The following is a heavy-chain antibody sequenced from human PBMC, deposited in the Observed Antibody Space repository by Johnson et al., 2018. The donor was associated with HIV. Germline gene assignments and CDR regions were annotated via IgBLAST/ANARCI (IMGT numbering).Heavy chain of an antibody. D-gene: IGHD1-26*01. Sequence: QVQVVESGGGVVQPGRSLRLSCAASGFTFSSYAMHWVRQAPGKGLEWVAVISYDGSNKYYADSVKGRFTISRDNSKSTLYLQMNSLRPEDTAVYYCAKERRAPRAFDIWGQGTMVTVSS. V-gene: IGHV3-30*04. CDR2: ISYDGSNK. CDR3: AKERRAPRAFDI. J-gene: IGHJ3*02. CDR1: GFTFSSYA.